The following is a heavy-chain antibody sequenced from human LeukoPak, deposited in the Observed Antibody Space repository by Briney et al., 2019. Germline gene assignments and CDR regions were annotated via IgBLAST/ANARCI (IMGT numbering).Heavy chain of an antibody. CDR1: GFTFSSYA. CDR2: ISGSGGST. D-gene: IGHD4-23*01. CDR3: AKDRSLDGGNSNGYFDS. Sequence: PGGSLRLSCAASGFTFSSYAMSWVRQAPGKGLEWVSAISGSGGSTYYADSVKGRFTISRDNSKNTLYLQMNSLRAEDTAVYYCAKDRSLDGGNSNGYFDSWGQGTLATVSS. J-gene: IGHJ4*02. V-gene: IGHV3-23*01.